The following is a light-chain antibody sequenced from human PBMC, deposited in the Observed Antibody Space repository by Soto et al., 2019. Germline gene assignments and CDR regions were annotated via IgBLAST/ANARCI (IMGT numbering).Light chain of an antibody. CDR1: QGIGNA. CDR3: QQLLSYPIT. V-gene: IGKV1-17*01. Sequence: IQMTQSPASLSASVGYRVTISFRASQGIGNALGWYQQKPGKPPKVLIYGASNLQSGVPLRFSGSGSGTSFTLTISSLQPEDFATYYCQQLLSYPITFGQGTKVDIK. J-gene: IGKJ1*01. CDR2: GAS.